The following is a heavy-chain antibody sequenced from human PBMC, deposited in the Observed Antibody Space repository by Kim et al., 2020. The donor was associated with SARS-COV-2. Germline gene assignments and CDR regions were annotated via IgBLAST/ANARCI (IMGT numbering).Heavy chain of an antibody. Sequence: STNYAQKFQGRVTMTTDTSTSTVYMGLSSLRSEDTAVYYCAGEGELYRPFDYWGQGTLVTVSS. CDR2: ST. J-gene: IGHJ4*02. V-gene: IGHV1-46*01. CDR3: AGEGELYRPFDY. D-gene: IGHD1-26*01.